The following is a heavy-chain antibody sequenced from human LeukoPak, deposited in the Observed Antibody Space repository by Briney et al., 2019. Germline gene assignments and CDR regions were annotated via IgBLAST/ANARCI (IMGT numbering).Heavy chain of an antibody. CDR3: AKDTGGSWKHYYYYYMDV. CDR1: GFTFSSYA. D-gene: IGHD2-15*01. V-gene: IGHV3-23*01. CDR2: ISGSGGST. Sequence: GGSLRLSCAASGFTFSSYAMSWVRQAPGKGLEWVSAISGSGGSTYYADSVKGRFTISRDNSKNTLYLQMNSLRAEDTAVYYCAKDTGGSWKHYYYYYMDVWGKGTTVTVSS. J-gene: IGHJ6*03.